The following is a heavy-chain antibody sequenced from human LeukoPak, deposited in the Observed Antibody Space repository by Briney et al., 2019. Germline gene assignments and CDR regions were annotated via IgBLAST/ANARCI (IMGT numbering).Heavy chain of an antibody. J-gene: IGHJ4*02. CDR2: INHSGST. V-gene: IGHV4-34*01. Sequence: PSETLSLTCAVYGGSFSGYYWSWIRQPPGKGLEWIGEINHSGSTNYNPSLKSRVTISVDTSKNQFSLKLSSVTAADTAVYYCARAYYYDSSGFPSFDYWGQGTLVTVSS. CDR1: GGSFSGYY. D-gene: IGHD3-22*01. CDR3: ARAYYYDSSGFPSFDY.